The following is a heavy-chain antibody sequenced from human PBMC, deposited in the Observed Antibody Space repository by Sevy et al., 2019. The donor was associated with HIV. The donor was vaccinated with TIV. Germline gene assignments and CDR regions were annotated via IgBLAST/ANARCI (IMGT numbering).Heavy chain of an antibody. D-gene: IGHD2-15*01. J-gene: IGHJ5*02. CDR1: GYTFTSFH. CDR2: INPGNGNT. V-gene: IGHV1-3*01. Sequence: ASVKVSCKASGYTFTSFHINWVRQATGQGLEWMGWINPGNGNTRYSQKFQGRVTITTDTSATTTYMALSSLRPEDTAVYYCAPSPGGTKHFNPWGQGTRVTVSS. CDR3: APSPGGTKHFNP.